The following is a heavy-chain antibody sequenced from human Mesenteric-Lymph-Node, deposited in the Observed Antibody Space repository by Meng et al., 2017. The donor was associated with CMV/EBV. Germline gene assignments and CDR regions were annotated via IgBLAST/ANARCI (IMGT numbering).Heavy chain of an antibody. V-gene: IGHV3-23*01. CDR1: GFTFSTYA. J-gene: IGHJ5*02. CDR3: ATSTGFLEWFDP. CDR2: ISGSGGST. Sequence: GESLKISCAASGFTFSTYAMSWVRQAPGKGLEWVSAISGSGGSTYYADSVKGRFTISRDNSKNTLYLQMNSLRAEDTAVYYCATSTGFLEWFDPWGQGTLVTVSS. D-gene: IGHD3-3*01.